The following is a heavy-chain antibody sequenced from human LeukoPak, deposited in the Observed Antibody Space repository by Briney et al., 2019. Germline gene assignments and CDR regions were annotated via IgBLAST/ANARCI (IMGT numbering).Heavy chain of an antibody. CDR3: ARPVRCSATTCTGPFDY. D-gene: IGHD6-19*01. J-gene: IGHJ4*02. Sequence: SETLSLTCTVSGGSISSSSNYWGWIRQPPGKGLEWIGSIYYSGSTYYNPSLKSRVTISVDTSKNQFSLRLTSVTASDTAVYYCARPVRCSATTCTGPFDYWGQGTLVTVSS. V-gene: IGHV4-39*01. CDR2: IYYSGST. CDR1: GGSISSSSNY.